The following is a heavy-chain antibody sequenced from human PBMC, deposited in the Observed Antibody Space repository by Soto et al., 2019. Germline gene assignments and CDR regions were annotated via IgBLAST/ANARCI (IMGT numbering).Heavy chain of an antibody. Sequence: RGESLKISCQASGYNFSTYWIGWVRHMPGRRLECMGIIYPGDSDTRYSPTFEGRVTISADRSISTAYLQWRSLKASDSAMYYCARIYYDDSGFYYGDSFDFWGQGTMVTVSS. J-gene: IGHJ3*01. CDR1: GYNFSTYW. D-gene: IGHD3-22*01. V-gene: IGHV5-51*01. CDR3: ARIYYDDSGFYYGDSFDF. CDR2: IYPGDSDT.